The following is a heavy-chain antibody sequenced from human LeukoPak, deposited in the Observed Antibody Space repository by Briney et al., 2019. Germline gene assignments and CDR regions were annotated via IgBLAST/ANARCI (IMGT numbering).Heavy chain of an antibody. CDR1: GSTFSSYW. D-gene: IGHD3-10*02. V-gene: IGHV3-7*01. CDR2: IKQDGSEK. Sequence: GSLRLSCAASGSTFSSYWMSWVRQAPGKGLEWVANIKQDGSEKYYVDSLKGRFTISRDNAKNSLYLQMNSLRAEDTAMYYCARGTMFPYYFDYWGQGTLVTVSS. CDR3: ARGTMFPYYFDY. J-gene: IGHJ4*02.